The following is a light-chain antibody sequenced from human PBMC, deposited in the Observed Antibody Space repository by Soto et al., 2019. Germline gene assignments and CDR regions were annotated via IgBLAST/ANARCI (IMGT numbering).Light chain of an antibody. CDR1: QTISSW. J-gene: IGKJ2*01. CDR3: QQYNDSFPYT. V-gene: IGKV1-5*03. CDR2: KAS. Sequence: DIQMTQSPSTLSGSVGDRVTLTCRASQTISSWLAWYQQKPGKAPKLLIYKASTLESGVPSRFSGSRSGTEFTLTVSSLQPDDFATYYCQQYNDSFPYTFGQGTKVDI.